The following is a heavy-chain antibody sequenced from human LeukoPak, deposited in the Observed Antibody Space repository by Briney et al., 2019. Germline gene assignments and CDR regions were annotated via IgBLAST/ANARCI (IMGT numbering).Heavy chain of an antibody. CDR1: GFSVSSNY. CDR3: AGNGGWNYFRY. J-gene: IGHJ4*02. CDR2: FYTGGNT. V-gene: IGHV3-66*01. D-gene: IGHD6-19*01. Sequence: GGSLRLSCAVSGFSVSSNYMGWVRQAPGKGLEWVSVFYTGGNTYYADSVKGRFTISRDNSKNTVFLQVDSLRVEDTALYYCAGNGGWNYFRYWGQGTLVSVSS.